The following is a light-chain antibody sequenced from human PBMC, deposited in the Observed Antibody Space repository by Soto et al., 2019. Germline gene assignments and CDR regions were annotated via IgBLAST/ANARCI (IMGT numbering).Light chain of an antibody. CDR1: NIGGKT. Sequence: SYELTQPPSVSVAPGQTATITCGGNNIGGKTVHWYQQKPGQAPVVVADHDTDRPSGIPERFSGSNSGNTATLTISRVEAGDEADYYCQVWASSTDLYVFGPGTKVTVL. CDR3: QVWASSTDLYV. V-gene: IGLV3-21*02. J-gene: IGLJ1*01. CDR2: HDT.